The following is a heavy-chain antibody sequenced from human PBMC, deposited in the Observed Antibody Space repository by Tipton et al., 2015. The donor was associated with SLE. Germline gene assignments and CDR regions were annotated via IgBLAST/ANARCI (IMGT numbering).Heavy chain of an antibody. D-gene: IGHD3-10*01. CDR1: GGSISSHY. V-gene: IGHV4-59*11. CDR2: IYYSGST. J-gene: IGHJ3*02. Sequence: TLSLTCTVSGGSISSHYWSWIRQPPGKGLEWIGYIYYSGSTNYNPSLKSRVTISVDTSKNQFSLKLSSVTAADTAVYYCARGRPRGSRAFDIWGQGTMVTVSS. CDR3: ARGRPRGSRAFDI.